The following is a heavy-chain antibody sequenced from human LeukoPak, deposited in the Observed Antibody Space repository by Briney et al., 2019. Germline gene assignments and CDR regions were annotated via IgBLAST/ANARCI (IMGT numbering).Heavy chain of an antibody. CDR3: ARVSRFDGHGFDY. CDR1: GYTFTGYY. Sequence: ASVKVSCKASGYTFTGYYMHWVRQAPGQGLEWMGWINPNSGGTNYAQKFQGRVTMTRDTSISTAYMELSRLRSDDTAVYYCARVSRFDGHGFDYWGQGTLVTVSS. V-gene: IGHV1-2*02. J-gene: IGHJ4*02. CDR2: INPNSGGT. D-gene: IGHD3-10*01.